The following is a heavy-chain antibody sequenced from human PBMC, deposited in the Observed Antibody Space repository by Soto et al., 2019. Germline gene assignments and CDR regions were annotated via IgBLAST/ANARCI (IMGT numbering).Heavy chain of an antibody. CDR2: ISYDGSNK. CDR1: GFTFSSYG. D-gene: IGHD6-13*01. CDR3: AKDLSAAGVDY. J-gene: IGHJ4*02. V-gene: IGHV3-30*18. Sequence: QVQLVESGGGVVQPGRSLRLSCAASGFTFSSYGMHWVRQAPGKGLEWVAVISYDGSNKYYADSVKGRFTISRDNSKHTLYLQMNSLRAEDTAVYYCAKDLSAAGVDYWGQGTLVTVSS.